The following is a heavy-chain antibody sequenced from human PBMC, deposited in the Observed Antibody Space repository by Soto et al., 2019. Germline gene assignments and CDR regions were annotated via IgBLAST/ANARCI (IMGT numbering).Heavy chain of an antibody. V-gene: IGHV4-4*02. D-gene: IGHD3-3*01. J-gene: IGHJ6*02. CDR3: AILLRSTYGMDV. CDR2: IYHSGST. Sequence: QVQLQEWGPGLVKPSGTLSLTCAVSGGSISSSNWWTWVRQPPGKGLEWIGEIYHSGSTNYNPSLKSRVTISVDKSKNQFSLMVTSVTAADTAVYYCAILLRSTYGMDVWGQGTTVTVSS. CDR1: GGSISSSNW.